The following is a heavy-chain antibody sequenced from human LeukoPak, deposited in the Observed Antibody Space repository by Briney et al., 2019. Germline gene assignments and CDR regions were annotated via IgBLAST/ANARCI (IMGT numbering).Heavy chain of an antibody. CDR2: IYPGDSDN. D-gene: IGHD4-17*01. V-gene: IGHV5-51*01. Sequence: GESLQISCQGFGSSFTSYWIGWVRQLPGKGLEWMAIIYPGDSDNRYSPSFQGQVTISADKSINTAYLQWISLKASDTAMYYCASTLYGDYGQIDYWGQGTLVTVSS. CDR3: ASTLYGDYGQIDY. CDR1: GSSFTSYW. J-gene: IGHJ4*02.